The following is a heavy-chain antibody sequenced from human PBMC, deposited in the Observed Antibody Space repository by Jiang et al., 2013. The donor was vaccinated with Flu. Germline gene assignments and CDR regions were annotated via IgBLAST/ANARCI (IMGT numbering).Heavy chain of an antibody. J-gene: IGHJ4*02. D-gene: IGHD4-17*01. CDR2: T. V-gene: IGHV3-23*01. CDR3: AKDGDGDYGPGQSPFDH. Sequence: TYYAESLKGRVTVSRDNSKNTLYLQVNSLRVDDTAVYFCAKDGDGDYGPGQSPFDHWGQGTLVSVSS.